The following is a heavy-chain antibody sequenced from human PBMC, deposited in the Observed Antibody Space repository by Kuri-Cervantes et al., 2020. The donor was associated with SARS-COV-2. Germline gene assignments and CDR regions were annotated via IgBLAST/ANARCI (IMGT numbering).Heavy chain of an antibody. V-gene: IGHV3-30*07. J-gene: IGHJ4*02. D-gene: IGHD3-10*01. CDR2: ISYDGSNK. CDR3: ARMGYYYGSGSPPRVDY. Sequence: GGSLRLSCAASGFTFSSYAMHWVRQAPGKGLEWVAVISYDGSNKYYADSVKGRFTISRDNSKNALYLQMNSLRAEDTAVYYCARMGYYYGSGSPPRVDYWGQGTLVTVSS. CDR1: GFTFSSYA.